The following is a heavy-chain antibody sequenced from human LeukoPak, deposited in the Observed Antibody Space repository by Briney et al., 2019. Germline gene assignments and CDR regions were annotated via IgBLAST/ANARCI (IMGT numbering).Heavy chain of an antibody. CDR1: GGSISSHY. V-gene: IGHV4-59*11. CDR3: ARGRTTYYHDSSGYYREAYDI. D-gene: IGHD3-22*01. J-gene: IGHJ3*02. CDR2: MYYSGIT. Sequence: SETLSLTCTVSGGSISSHYWSWFRQPPGQGLEWIGYMYYSGITNYNPSLQSRVTISVDTSKNQIPLKLSSVTAADTAVYYCARGRTTYYHDSSGYYREAYDIWGQGTMVTVSS.